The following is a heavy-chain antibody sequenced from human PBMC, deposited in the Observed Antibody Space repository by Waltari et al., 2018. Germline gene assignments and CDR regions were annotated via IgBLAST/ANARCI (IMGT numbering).Heavy chain of an antibody. CDR2: MNPNSGNT. V-gene: IGHV1-8*03. Sequence: QVQLVQSGAEVKKPGASVKVSCKASGYTFTSYYVHWVPQATGQGLEWMGWMNPNSGNTGYAQKFQGRVTITRNTSISTAYMELSSLRSEDTAVYYCARGAGDGSYGVYYFDYWGQGTLVTVSS. CDR3: ARGAGDGSYGVYYFDY. D-gene: IGHD1-26*01. CDR1: GYTFTSYY. J-gene: IGHJ4*02.